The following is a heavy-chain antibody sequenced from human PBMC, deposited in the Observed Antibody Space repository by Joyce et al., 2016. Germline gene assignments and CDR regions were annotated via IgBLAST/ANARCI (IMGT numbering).Heavy chain of an antibody. CDR1: GLTLSNYG. CDR2: RTYDGVYK. D-gene: IGHD6-25*01. J-gene: IGHJ4*02. V-gene: IGHV3-30*18. Sequence: QVQLVESGGGVVQPGRSLRLSCTASGLTLSNYGVHWVRQAPGKGLEWGAGRTYDGVYKYYSDSVKGRFTISRDNSRETLFLEMNSLRAEDTAVYYCAKILTAGYSSGLFLDYWGQGTLVTVSS. CDR3: AKILTAGYSSGLFLDY.